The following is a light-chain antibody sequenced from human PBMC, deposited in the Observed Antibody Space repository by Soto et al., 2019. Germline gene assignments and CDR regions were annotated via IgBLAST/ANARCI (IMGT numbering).Light chain of an antibody. CDR2: RNN. J-gene: IGLJ1*01. Sequence: QAVVTQPPSASGTPGQRVTISCSGSSSNIGGYYVSWYQQLPGTAPKVLIYRNNQRPSGVPDRFSGSKSGTSASLAISGLRSDDEADYYCAAWDDSLSGYVFGTGTKLTVL. CDR3: AAWDDSLSGYV. CDR1: SSNIGGYY. V-gene: IGLV1-47*01.